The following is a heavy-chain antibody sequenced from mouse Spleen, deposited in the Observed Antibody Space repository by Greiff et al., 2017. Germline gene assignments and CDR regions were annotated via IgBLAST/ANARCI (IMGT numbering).Heavy chain of an antibody. CDR2: ISYDGSN. CDR1: GYSITSGYY. J-gene: IGHJ1*01. V-gene: IGHV3-6*01. D-gene: IGHD1-2*01. Sequence: EVKLMESGPGLVKPSQSLSLTCSVTGYSITSGYYWNWIRQFPGNKLEWMGYISYDGSNNYNPSLKNRISITRDTSKNQFFLKLNSVTTEDTATYYCAEGYYGFFDVWGAGTTVTVSS. CDR3: AEGYYGFFDV.